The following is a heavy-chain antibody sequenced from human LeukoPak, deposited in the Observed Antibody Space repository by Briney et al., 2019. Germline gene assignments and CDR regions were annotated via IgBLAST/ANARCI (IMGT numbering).Heavy chain of an antibody. CDR1: GGSFSGYY. CDR3: ARGLGFHYCSSTSCYAMGAFDI. Sequence: SETLSLTCAVYGGSFSGYYWSWIRQPPGKGLEWIGEINHSGSTNYNPSLKSRVTISVDTSKNQFSLKLSSVTAADTAVYYCARGLGFHYCSSTSCYAMGAFDIWGQGTMVTVSS. V-gene: IGHV4-34*01. D-gene: IGHD2-2*01. CDR2: INHSGST. J-gene: IGHJ3*02.